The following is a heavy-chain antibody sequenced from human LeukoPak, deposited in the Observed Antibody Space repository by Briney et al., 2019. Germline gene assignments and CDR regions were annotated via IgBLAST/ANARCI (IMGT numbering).Heavy chain of an antibody. CDR3: ARGRKMRWLQSYFDY. Sequence: SETLSLTCAVYGGSFSGSYWSWIRHPPGKGLEWMGEINHSGSTNYNPSLKSRVTISVDTSKNQFSLKLSSVTAADTAVYYCARGRKMRWLQSYFDYWGQGTLVTVSS. J-gene: IGHJ4*02. CDR2: INHSGST. CDR1: GGSFSGSY. V-gene: IGHV4-34*01. D-gene: IGHD5-24*01.